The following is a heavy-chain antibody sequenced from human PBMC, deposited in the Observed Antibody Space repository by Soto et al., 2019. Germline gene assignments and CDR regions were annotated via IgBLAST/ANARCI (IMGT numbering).Heavy chain of an antibody. CDR1: GFTFSRDW. CDR2: LNRDGSST. CDR3: ARDVAALDY. D-gene: IGHD6-13*01. Sequence: GGSLRLSCAASGFTFSRDWMHWVRQAPGKGLVWVSHLNRDGSSTSYADSVNGRFTISRDNARNTLFLQMNSLRAEDTAVYYCARDVAALDYWGQGTQVTVSS. V-gene: IGHV3-74*01. J-gene: IGHJ4*02.